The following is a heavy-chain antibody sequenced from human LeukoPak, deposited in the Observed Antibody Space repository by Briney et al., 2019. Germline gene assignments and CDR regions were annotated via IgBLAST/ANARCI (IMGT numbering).Heavy chain of an antibody. J-gene: IGHJ3*02. V-gene: IGHV5-51*01. D-gene: IGHD2-21*02. CDR1: GYSFTSYW. CDR3: ARRSLTNCGGDCSSAFDI. Sequence: PGESLKISCKGSGYSFTSYWIGWVRQMPGKGLEWMGIIYPGDSDTRYSPSFQGQVTISADKSISTAYLQWSSLKASGTAMYYCARRSLTNCGGDCSSAFDIWGQGTMVTVSS. CDR2: IYPGDSDT.